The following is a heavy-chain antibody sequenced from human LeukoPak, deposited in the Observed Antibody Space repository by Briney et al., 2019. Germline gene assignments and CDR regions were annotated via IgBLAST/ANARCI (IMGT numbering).Heavy chain of an antibody. CDR2: ISGSGGST. CDR3: AKDDGYCSSTNCYADFDY. J-gene: IGHJ4*02. V-gene: IGHV3-23*01. Sequence: GGSLRLSCAASGFTSSTYGLSWVRQAPGKGLQWVSTISGSGGSTYYADFVKGRFTISRDNSQNTLYLQMNSLRAEDTAVYYCAKDDGYCSSTNCYADFDYWGQGTLVTVSS. D-gene: IGHD2-2*01. CDR1: GFTSSTYG.